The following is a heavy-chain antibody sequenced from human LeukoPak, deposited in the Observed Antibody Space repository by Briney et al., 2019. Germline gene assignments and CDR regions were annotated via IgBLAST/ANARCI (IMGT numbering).Heavy chain of an antibody. CDR2: INPSGGST. V-gene: IGHV1-46*01. J-gene: IGHJ4*02. CDR1: GYTFTSYY. Sequence: ASVKVSCKASGYTFTSYYMHWVRQAPGQGLEWMGIINPSGGSTSYAQKFQGRVTMTRDTSTSTVYLELSSLRPEDPAVYYCARALVGYSGYDVWGQGTLVTVSS. CDR3: ARALVGYSGYDV. D-gene: IGHD5-12*01.